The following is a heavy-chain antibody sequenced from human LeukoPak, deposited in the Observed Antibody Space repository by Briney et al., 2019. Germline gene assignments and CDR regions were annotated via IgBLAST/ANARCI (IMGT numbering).Heavy chain of an antibody. CDR2: ISWNSGSI. CDR3: ARAGRSFYGGSSDY. V-gene: IGHV3-9*01. CDR1: GFTFDDYA. J-gene: IGHJ4*02. Sequence: GGSLRLSCAASGFTFDDYAMHWVRQAPGKGLEWVSGISWNSGSIGYADSVKGRFTISRDNAKNSMYLQMDSLRDEDTAVYYCARAGRSFYGGSSDYWGQGTLVTVSS. D-gene: IGHD4-23*01.